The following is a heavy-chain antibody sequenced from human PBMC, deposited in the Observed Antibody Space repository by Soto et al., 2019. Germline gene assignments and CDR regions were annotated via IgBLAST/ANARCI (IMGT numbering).Heavy chain of an antibody. J-gene: IGHJ6*03. CDR3: ARNYGDQTIAEYYYYFYYMDV. V-gene: IGHV3-33*01. CDR1: GFTFISYA. D-gene: IGHD4-17*01. CDR2: IWYDGSNK. Sequence: GGSLRLSCAPSGFTFISYAMHWVRQAPGKGLEWVAVIWYDGSNKFYADSVRGRFTISRDNSKNILYLQMNSLRAEDTAVYYCARNYGDQTIAEYYYYFYYMDVWGKGTTVTVSS.